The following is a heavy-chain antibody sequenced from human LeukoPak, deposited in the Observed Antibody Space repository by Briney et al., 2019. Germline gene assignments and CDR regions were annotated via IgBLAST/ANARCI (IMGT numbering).Heavy chain of an antibody. CDR3: AKAPLASGSYYPEYFQH. J-gene: IGHJ1*01. V-gene: IGHV3-23*01. CDR1: GFSFKSYA. D-gene: IGHD1-26*01. Sequence: GGSLRLSCAASGFSFKSYAMNWVRQAPGKGLEWVSSISESGDSTHYADSVKGRFTISRDNSLNTLYLQMNSLRAEDTAVYYCAKAPLASGSYYPEYFQHWGQGTLVTVSS. CDR2: ISESGDST.